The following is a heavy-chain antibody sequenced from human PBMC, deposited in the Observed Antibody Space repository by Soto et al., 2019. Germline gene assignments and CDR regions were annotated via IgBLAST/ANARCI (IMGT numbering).Heavy chain of an antibody. CDR2: IIPIFGTA. V-gene: IGHV1-69*12. Sequence: QVPLVQSGAAVQKPGSSVKFSCKASGGTFSSYAISWVRQAPGQGLEWMGGIIPIFGTANYAQKFQGRVTITADESTSAAYMGLSSLRSEDTSVYYCAREGSERGNAVTYYYYYGMDVWGQGTTVTVSS. J-gene: IGHJ6*02. CDR3: AREGSERGNAVTYYYYYGMDV. D-gene: IGHD1-1*01. CDR1: GGTFSSYA.